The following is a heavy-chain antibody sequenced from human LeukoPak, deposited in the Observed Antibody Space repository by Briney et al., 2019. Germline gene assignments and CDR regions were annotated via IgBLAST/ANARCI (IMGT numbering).Heavy chain of an antibody. V-gene: IGHV4-39*01. CDR1: GGSISSSSYY. CDR2: IYYSGST. Sequence: SETLSLTCTVSGGSISSSSYYWGWIRQPPGKGLEWMGSIYYSGSTYYNPSLKSRVTISVDTSKNQFSLKLSSVTAADTAVYYCARQELRYFDWLQVPFDYWGQGTLVTVSS. J-gene: IGHJ4*02. CDR3: ARQELRYFDWLQVPFDY. D-gene: IGHD3-9*01.